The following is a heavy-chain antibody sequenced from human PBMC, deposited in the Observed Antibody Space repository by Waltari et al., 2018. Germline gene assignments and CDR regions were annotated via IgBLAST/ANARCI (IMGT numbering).Heavy chain of an antibody. Sequence: QVQLVQSGAEVKKPGASVKVSCKASGYTFTSYGISWVRQAPGQGLEWMGWISAYNGNTNYEQKLQGRVTMTTDTSTSTAYMELRSLRSDDTAVYYCARVNLGAYCSSTSCFSADYWGQGTLVTVSS. CDR1: GYTFTSYG. CDR3: ARVNLGAYCSSTSCFSADY. V-gene: IGHV1-18*01. CDR2: ISAYNGNT. J-gene: IGHJ4*02. D-gene: IGHD2-2*01.